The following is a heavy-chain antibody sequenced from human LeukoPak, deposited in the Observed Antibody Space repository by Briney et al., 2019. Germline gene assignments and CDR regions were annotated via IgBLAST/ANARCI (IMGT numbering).Heavy chain of an antibody. J-gene: IGHJ6*03. CDR3: ARDEGYSSSWYESYYYYMDV. V-gene: IGHV1-2*02. Sequence: ASVKVSCKASGYTFTGYYMHWVRQAPGQGLEWMGWINPNSGGTNYAQKFQGRVTMTRDTSISTAYMELSRLRSDDTAGYYCARDEGYSSSWYESYYYYMDVWGKGTTVTVSS. CDR1: GYTFTGYY. D-gene: IGHD6-13*01. CDR2: INPNSGGT.